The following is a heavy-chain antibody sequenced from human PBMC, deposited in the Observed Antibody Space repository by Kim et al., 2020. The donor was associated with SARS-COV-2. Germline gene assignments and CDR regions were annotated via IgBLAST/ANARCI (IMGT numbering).Heavy chain of an antibody. CDR3: ASRYTSSAGRRY. D-gene: IGHD2-2*02. J-gene: IGHJ4*02. CDR2: IDPRTGNT. V-gene: IGHV1-8*01. Sequence: ASVKVSCKASGYIFTSDDINWVRQAPGQGLEWMGWIDPRTGNTAYAQKLQDRVTLTTNTSRSTVYMELSSLRSDDTAVYYCASRYTSSAGRRYWGEGTLVTVSS. CDR1: GYIFTSDD.